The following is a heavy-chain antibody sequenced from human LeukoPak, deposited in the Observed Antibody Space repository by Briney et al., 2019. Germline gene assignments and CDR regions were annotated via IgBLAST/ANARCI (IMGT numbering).Heavy chain of an antibody. D-gene: IGHD3-9*01. CDR2: ISAHNGIT. CDR1: GYTFTSYG. J-gene: IGHJ4*02. V-gene: IGHV1-18*01. CDR3: ARVDILTGYYFFDY. Sequence: ASVKVSCKASGYTFTSYGISWVRQAPGQGLEWMGWISAHNGITNYAQKFQGRVTMTTDTASSTAYMELRSLRSDDTAIYYCARVDILTGYYFFDYWGQGTLVTVSS.